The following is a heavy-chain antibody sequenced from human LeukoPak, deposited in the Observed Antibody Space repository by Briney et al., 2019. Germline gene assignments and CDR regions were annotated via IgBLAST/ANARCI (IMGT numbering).Heavy chain of an antibody. V-gene: IGHV3-23*01. D-gene: IGHD3-9*01. CDR2: ISSSGGGT. CDR3: ARLVGITYFDY. Sequence: GGSLRLSCAASGLIFSSYAMSWVRQAPGKGLEWVSSISSSGGGTYHADSVKGRFTISRDNSKNTLFLQMNTLSAEDTAVYYCARLVGITYFDYWGQGTLVTVSS. CDR1: GLIFSSYA. J-gene: IGHJ4*02.